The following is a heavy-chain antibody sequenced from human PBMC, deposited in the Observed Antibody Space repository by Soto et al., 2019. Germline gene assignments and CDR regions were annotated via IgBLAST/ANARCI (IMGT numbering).Heavy chain of an antibody. CDR3: AIDLYTNYVNYFVL. J-gene: IGHJ5*02. V-gene: IGHV3-11*01. CDR2: TTSSGGNA. CDR1: GFSFEDYN. D-gene: IGHD3-16*01. Sequence: GGAQRLSGAASGFSFEDYNMTWVRQSAEKELEWISTTTSSGGNAYYAASVKGRVTISRDNAHNSLYLQLSGLRAEDTALYYCAIDLYTNYVNYFVLWGQGTLVTVSS.